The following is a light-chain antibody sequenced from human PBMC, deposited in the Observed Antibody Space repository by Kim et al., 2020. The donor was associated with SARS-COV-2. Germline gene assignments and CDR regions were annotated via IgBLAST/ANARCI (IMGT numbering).Light chain of an antibody. CDR2: GKN. CDR3: NCRANSGDHVV. V-gene: IGLV3-19*01. J-gene: IGLJ2*01. Sequence: SSELTQDPAVSVALGQTVRITCQGDSLRSYYATWYQQKPGQAPILVIYGKNNRPSGIPDRFSGSRSGNTASLTVSGAQAVDEADYSCNCRANSGDHVVFR. CDR1: SLRSYY.